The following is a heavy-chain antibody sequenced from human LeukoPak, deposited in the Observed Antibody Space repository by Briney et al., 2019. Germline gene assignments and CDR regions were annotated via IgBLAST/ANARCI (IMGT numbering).Heavy chain of an antibody. CDR3: ARVRPGSVQGMDAFDI. Sequence: ASVKVSCKASGYTFTSYGISWVRQAPGQGLEWMGWISAYNGNTNYAQKFQGRVTMTRDTSISTAYMELSRLRSDDTAVYYCARVRPGSVQGMDAFDIWGQGTMVTVSS. D-gene: IGHD1-26*01. J-gene: IGHJ3*02. CDR2: ISAYNGNT. CDR1: GYTFTSYG. V-gene: IGHV1-18*01.